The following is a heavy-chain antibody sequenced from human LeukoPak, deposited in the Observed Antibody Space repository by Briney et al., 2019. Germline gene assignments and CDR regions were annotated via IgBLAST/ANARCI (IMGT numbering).Heavy chain of an antibody. V-gene: IGHV1-46*01. CDR2: INPRGGST. Sequence: ASVKVSCKASGYTFTTYYMHWMRQAPGQGPEWMGIINPRGGSTDYSQKFQGRITMTSDTSTRTVYMELSSLRSDDTAVYFCARVGSAAATADYWGQGTLVTVSS. D-gene: IGHD6-25*01. CDR1: GYTFTTYY. J-gene: IGHJ4*02. CDR3: ARVGSAAATADY.